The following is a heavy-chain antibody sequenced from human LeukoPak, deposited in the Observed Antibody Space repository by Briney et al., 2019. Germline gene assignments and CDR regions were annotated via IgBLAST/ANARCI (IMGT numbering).Heavy chain of an antibody. CDR3: AKNPSPNYGMDV. J-gene: IGHJ6*02. V-gene: IGHV3-23*01. CDR2: ISDSGGST. CDR1: GFTFSIYV. Sequence: GGSLRLSCAASGFTFSIYVMTWVRQAPGKGLEWVSAISDSGGSTYYADSVKGRFTISRDNSKNTLYLQMNSLRAEDAAVYYFAKNPSPNYGMDVWGQGTTVTVSS.